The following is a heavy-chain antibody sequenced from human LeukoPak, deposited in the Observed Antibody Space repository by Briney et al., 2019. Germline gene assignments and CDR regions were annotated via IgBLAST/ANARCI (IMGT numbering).Heavy chain of an antibody. CDR2: IYSGGST. V-gene: IGHV3-66*02. CDR1: GFTVSSNY. Sequence: GGSLRLSCAASGFTVSSNYMSWVCQAPGKGLEWVSVIYSGGSTYYADSVKGRFTISRDNSKNTLYLQMNSLRAEDTAVYYCARDRRGYDSSGYHQYGMDVWGQGTTVTVSS. CDR3: ARDRRGYDSSGYHQYGMDV. J-gene: IGHJ6*02. D-gene: IGHD3-22*01.